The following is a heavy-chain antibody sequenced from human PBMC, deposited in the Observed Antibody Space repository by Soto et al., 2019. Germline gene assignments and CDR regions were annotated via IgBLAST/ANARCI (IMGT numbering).Heavy chain of an antibody. V-gene: IGHV3-23*01. CDR3: AKDFRVSW. J-gene: IGHJ1*01. CDR1: GFTFSTCA. Sequence: ELQVLESGGGLVQPGGSLRLSCVASGFTFSTCAMTWVRQAPGKGLEWVSSISGSGDTTYYADSVKGRFTISRDNSKNALYLPMNTLRGDDTAVYYCAKDFRVSWWGQGTLVTVSS. D-gene: IGHD3-10*01. CDR2: ISGSGDTT.